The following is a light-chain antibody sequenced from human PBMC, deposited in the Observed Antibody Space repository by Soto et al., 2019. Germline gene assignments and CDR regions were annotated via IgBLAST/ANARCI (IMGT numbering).Light chain of an antibody. CDR3: SSYGGTYSFGVL. CDR1: SGSVSTSYY. V-gene: IGLV8-61*01. Sequence: QTVVTQEPSFSVSPGGTVTLTCGLSSGSVSTSYYPSWYQQTPGQAPRTLIYSTNTRSSGVPDRFSGSILGNKAALTITGAQADDESDYYCSSYGGTYSFGVLFGGGTKLTVL. J-gene: IGLJ2*01. CDR2: STN.